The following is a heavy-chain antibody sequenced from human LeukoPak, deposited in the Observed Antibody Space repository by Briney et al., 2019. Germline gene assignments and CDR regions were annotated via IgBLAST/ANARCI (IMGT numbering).Heavy chain of an antibody. CDR2: ISGSGGST. D-gene: IGHD3-9*01. CDR3: AKVGSRRVLTGYHLDY. V-gene: IGHV3-23*01. CDR1: GFTFSSYA. J-gene: IGHJ4*02. Sequence: PGGSLRLSCAASGFTFSSYAMSWVRQAPGKGLEWVSAISGSGGSTYYADSVKGRFTISRDNSKNTLYLQMNSLRAEDTAVYYCAKVGSRRVLTGYHLDYWGQGTLVTVSS.